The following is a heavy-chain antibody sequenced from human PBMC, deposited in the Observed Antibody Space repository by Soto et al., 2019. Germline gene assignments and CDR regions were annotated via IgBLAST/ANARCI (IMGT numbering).Heavy chain of an antibody. D-gene: IGHD2-2*01. Sequence: PGGSLRLSCAASGFTFSSYWMHWVRQAPGKGLVWVSRINSDGSSTSYADSVKGRFTISRDNAKNTLYLQMNSLRAEDTAVYYCAREEGCSSTSCYWNYYYYYGMDVWGQGTTVTVSS. CDR1: GFTFSSYW. V-gene: IGHV3-74*01. CDR3: AREEGCSSTSCYWNYYYYYGMDV. CDR2: INSDGSST. J-gene: IGHJ6*02.